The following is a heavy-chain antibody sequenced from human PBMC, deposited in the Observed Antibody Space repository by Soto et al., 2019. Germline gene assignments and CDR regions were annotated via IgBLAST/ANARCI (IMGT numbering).Heavy chain of an antibody. Sequence: QVQLVQSGAEVKKPGSSVKVSCKASGGTFNNYAFSWVRQAPGQGLEWMGGIITVLETTDYAQKFQGRGTITADESTSTAYMELSSLRVEDTAVYFCAGGRIVVAGSSAYYGMDVWGQGTAVTVSS. D-gene: IGHD6-19*01. CDR1: GGTFNNYA. CDR3: AGGRIVVAGSSAYYGMDV. V-gene: IGHV1-69*01. CDR2: IITVLETT. J-gene: IGHJ6*02.